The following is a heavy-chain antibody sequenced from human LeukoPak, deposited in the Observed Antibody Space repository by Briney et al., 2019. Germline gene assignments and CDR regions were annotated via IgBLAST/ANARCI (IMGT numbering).Heavy chain of an antibody. CDR1: GFTFSKYA. V-gene: IGHV3-30-3*01. D-gene: IGHD1-26*01. CDR3: ARDMTEPQWEIPYFFDS. Sequence: GGSLRLSCLASGFTFSKYAIHWVRQAPGKGLEWMSVISSDGTNKFYADSLRGRFTISRDDSKNRVYLHIISLRPDDTALYFCARDMTEPQWEIPYFFDSWGQGTLITVAS. J-gene: IGHJ4*02. CDR2: ISSDGTNK.